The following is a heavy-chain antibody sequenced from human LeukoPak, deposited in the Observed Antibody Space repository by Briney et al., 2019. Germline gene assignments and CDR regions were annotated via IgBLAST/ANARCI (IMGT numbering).Heavy chain of an antibody. CDR2: INPNSGGT. CDR3: ARDLPRMNYDILTGYHISPNWFDP. J-gene: IGHJ5*02. V-gene: IGHV1-2*02. D-gene: IGHD3-9*01. CDR1: GYTFTGYY. Sequence: ASVKVSCKASGYTFTGYYMHWVRQAPGQGLEWMGWINPNSGGTNYAQKFQGRVTMTRDTSISTAYMELSRLRSDDTAVYYCARDLPRMNYDILTGYHISPNWFDPWGQGTLVTVSS.